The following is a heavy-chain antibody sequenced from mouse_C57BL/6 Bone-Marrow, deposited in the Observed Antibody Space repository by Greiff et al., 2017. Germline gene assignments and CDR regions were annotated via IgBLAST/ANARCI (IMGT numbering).Heavy chain of an antibody. Sequence: VQLQQSVAELVRPGASVKLSCTASGFNIKNTYMHWVKQRPEQGLEWIGRIDPANGNNKYAPKFQGKATITADPSSNTAYLQLSSLTSEDTAIYYCAVDYYGSSPTPFAYWGQGTLVTVSA. J-gene: IGHJ3*01. CDR2: IDPANGNN. D-gene: IGHD1-1*01. CDR3: AVDYYGSSPTPFAY. CDR1: GFNIKNTY. V-gene: IGHV14-3*01.